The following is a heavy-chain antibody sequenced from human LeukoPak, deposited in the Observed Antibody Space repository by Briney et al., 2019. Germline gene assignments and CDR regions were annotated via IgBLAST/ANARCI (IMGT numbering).Heavy chain of an antibody. CDR2: ISGNGGIT. V-gene: IGHV3-23*01. CDR1: GFTFSSYT. J-gene: IGHJ4*02. CDR3: AKNLGTTVPYQRPFDY. D-gene: IGHD4-17*01. Sequence: GGSLRLSCAASGFTFSSYTMSWVRQAPGKGLEWVSAISGNGGITYYADSVKGRFTISRDNSKNTLYLQLNRLRAEDTAVYYCAKNLGTTVPYQRPFDYWGQGTRVTVSS.